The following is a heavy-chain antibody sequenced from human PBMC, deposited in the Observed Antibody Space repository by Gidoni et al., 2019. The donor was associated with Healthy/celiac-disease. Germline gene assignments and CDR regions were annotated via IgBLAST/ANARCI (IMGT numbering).Heavy chain of an antibody. V-gene: IGHV3-21*01. D-gene: IGHD2-15*01. CDR1: GFTFSSYS. J-gene: IGHJ6*02. CDR2: ISSSSSYI. Sequence: EVQLVESGGGLVKPGGSLRLSCAAPGFTFSSYSMNWVRQAPGKGLEWVSSISSSSSYIYYADSVKGRFTISRDNAKNSLYLQMNSLRAEDTAVYYCARVEGVVVAATPRGMDVWGQGTTVTVSS. CDR3: ARVEGVVVAATPRGMDV.